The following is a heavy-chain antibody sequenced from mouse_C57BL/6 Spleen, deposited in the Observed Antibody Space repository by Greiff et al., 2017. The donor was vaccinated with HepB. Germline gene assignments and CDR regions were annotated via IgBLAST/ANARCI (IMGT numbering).Heavy chain of an antibody. Sequence: QVQLQQPGAELVKPGASVKMSCKASGYTFTSYWITWVKQRPGQGLEWIGDIYPGSGSTNYNEKFKSTATLTVDTSSSTAYMQLSSLTSEDSAVYYCARGDDGYFWYFDVWGTGTTVTVSS. J-gene: IGHJ1*03. D-gene: IGHD2-3*01. CDR1: GYTFTSYW. CDR3: ARGDDGYFWYFDV. CDR2: IYPGSGST. V-gene: IGHV1-55*01.